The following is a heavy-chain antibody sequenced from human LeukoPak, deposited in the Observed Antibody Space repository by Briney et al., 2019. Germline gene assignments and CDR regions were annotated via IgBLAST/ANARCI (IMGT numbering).Heavy chain of an antibody. CDR3: ASGYNYYDSSGYYSNSDY. CDR2: ISGSGAST. D-gene: IGHD3-22*01. V-gene: IGHV3-23*01. Sequence: GGSLRLSCTGSGFTFGHYAMAWVRQAPGKGLEWVSAISGSGASTYYADSVKGRFTISRDKSKNTLYLQMNSLRAEDTAVYYCASGYNYYDSSGYYSNSDYWGQGTLVTVSS. J-gene: IGHJ4*02. CDR1: GFTFGHYA.